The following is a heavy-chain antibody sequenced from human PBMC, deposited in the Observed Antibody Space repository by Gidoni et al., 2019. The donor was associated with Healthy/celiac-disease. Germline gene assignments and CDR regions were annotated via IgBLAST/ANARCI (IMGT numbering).Heavy chain of an antibody. V-gene: IGHV4-61*02. Sequence: VQLQESGPGLVKPSQTLSLTCTVAGGSISSGSYYWSWIRQPGGTGLEWIVRFYTSGSNNYNPSLKSRVTISVDTSKHQFSLKLSSVTAADTSVYYCASGTVPFIAARPYYGMDVWGQGTTVTVSS. D-gene: IGHD6-6*01. CDR2: FYTSGSN. CDR1: GGSISSGSYY. J-gene: IGHJ6*02. CDR3: ASGTVPFIAARPYYGMDV.